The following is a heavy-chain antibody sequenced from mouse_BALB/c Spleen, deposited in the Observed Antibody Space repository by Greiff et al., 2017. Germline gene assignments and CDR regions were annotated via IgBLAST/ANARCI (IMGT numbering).Heavy chain of an antibody. CDR1: GYSITSDYA. Sequence: EVKLMESGPGLVKPSQSLSLTCTVTGYSITSDYAWHWIRQFPGNKLEWMGYISYSGSTSYNPSLKSRISITRDTSKNQFFLQLNSVTTEDTATYYCARGRYGNFWFAYWGQGTLVTVSA. CDR3: ARGRYGNFWFAY. CDR2: ISYSGST. V-gene: IGHV3-2*02. D-gene: IGHD2-1*01. J-gene: IGHJ3*01.